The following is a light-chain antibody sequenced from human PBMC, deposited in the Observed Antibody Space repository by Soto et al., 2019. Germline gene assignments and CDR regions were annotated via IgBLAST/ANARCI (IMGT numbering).Light chain of an antibody. Sequence: EIVMTQSPATLSVSPGERATLSCMGSQSVSSNFAWYQQKPGQAPRLLIYGASARASGLPARFSGSGSGTEFTLTISSLQSEDFAVYYCQQYYNWPPRVTFGQGTRLEIK. CDR2: GAS. J-gene: IGKJ5*01. V-gene: IGKV3-15*01. CDR3: QQYYNWPPRVT. CDR1: QSVSSN.